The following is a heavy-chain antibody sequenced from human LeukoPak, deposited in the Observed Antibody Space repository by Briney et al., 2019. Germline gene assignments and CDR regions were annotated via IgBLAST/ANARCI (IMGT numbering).Heavy chain of an antibody. V-gene: IGHV3-21*01. D-gene: IGHD4-17*01. CDR3: ARAGGSTVSHSDY. CDR1: GFTFSSYN. J-gene: IGHJ4*02. CDR2: ISSSTSYI. Sequence: GGSLRLSCAASGFTFSSYNMNWIRQAPGKGLEWVSSISSSTSYIYYADSVKGRFTISKDNAKNSLYLQMNSLRAEDTAVYYCARAGGSTVSHSDYWGQGTLVTVSS.